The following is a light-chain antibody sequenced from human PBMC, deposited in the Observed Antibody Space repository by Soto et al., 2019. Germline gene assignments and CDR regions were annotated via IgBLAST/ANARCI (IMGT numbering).Light chain of an antibody. J-gene: IGKJ2*01. Sequence: DIVMTQSPDFLAVSLGKRATITCKSSQSVLYRSSNKSYLAWYQQRPGQPPTLLLNWASTRESGVPDRFIGSGSETDFTLTISSLQAGDEAIYHCQQYYNTPYTFGQGTTLEIK. CDR3: QQYYNTPYT. CDR2: WAS. V-gene: IGKV4-1*01. CDR1: QSVLYRSSNKSY.